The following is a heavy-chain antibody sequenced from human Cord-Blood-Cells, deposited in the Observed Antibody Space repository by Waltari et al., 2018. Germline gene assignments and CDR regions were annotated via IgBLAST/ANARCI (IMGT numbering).Heavy chain of an antibody. Sequence: EVQLVESGGGLVQPGGSLRLSCAASGFTFSSYSMNWVRQAPGKGLEWVSYISSSSSSTIYYADSVKGRFTISRDNAKNSLYLQMNSLRDEDTAVYYCATEVNNWNDGAFDIWGQGTMVTVSS. CDR3: ATEVNNWNDGAFDI. J-gene: IGHJ3*02. V-gene: IGHV3-48*02. CDR2: ISSSSSSTI. D-gene: IGHD1-1*01. CDR1: GFTFSSYS.